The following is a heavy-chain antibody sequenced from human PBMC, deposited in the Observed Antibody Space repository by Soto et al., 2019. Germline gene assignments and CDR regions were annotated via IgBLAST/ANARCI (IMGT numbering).Heavy chain of an antibody. CDR1: GDSISSGSFY. V-gene: IGHV4-39*01. D-gene: IGHD3-10*01. Sequence: PSETLSLTCTVSGDSISSGSFYRGWVRQPPGNGLEWIGGIYFAGSTYYNPSLKSRVTISVDASKNQISLKLSSVTAADTAVYYCARQRYYFGSGSYSYYVWGKGTTVTVSS. CDR3: ARQRYYFGSGSYSYYV. CDR2: IYFAGST. J-gene: IGHJ6*04.